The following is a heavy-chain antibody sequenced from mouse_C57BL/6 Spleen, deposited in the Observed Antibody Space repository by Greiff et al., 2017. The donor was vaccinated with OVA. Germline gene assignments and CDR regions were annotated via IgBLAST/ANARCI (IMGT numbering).Heavy chain of an antibody. Sequence: VKLQESGAELVMPGASVKLSCKASGYTFTSYWMHWVKQRPGQGLEWIGEIDPSDSYTNYNQKFKGKSTLTVDKSSSTAYMQLSSLTSEDSAVYYCARGYGSSDYWGQGTTLTVSS. CDR1: GYTFTSYW. V-gene: IGHV1-69*01. D-gene: IGHD1-1*01. J-gene: IGHJ2*01. CDR2: IDPSDSYT. CDR3: ARGYGSSDY.